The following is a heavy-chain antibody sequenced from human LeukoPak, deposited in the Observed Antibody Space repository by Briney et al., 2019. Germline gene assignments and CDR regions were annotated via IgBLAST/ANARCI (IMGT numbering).Heavy chain of an antibody. Sequence: PGGSLTLSCVASGFTFDDYAMHWVRQAPGKGLEWVSLICGDGGSTYYADSVKDRFTISRDNSKNSLYLQMNSLRTEDTALYYCAKATGRVVRFLEWLLSPLDYWGQGTLVTVSS. CDR3: AKATGRVVRFLEWLLSPLDY. CDR2: ICGDGGST. D-gene: IGHD3-3*01. J-gene: IGHJ4*02. V-gene: IGHV3-43*02. CDR1: GFTFDDYA.